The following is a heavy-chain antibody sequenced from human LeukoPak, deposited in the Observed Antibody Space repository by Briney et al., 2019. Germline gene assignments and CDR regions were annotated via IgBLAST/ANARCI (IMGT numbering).Heavy chain of an antibody. CDR3: ASGASGDFIFDY. J-gene: IGHJ4*02. V-gene: IGHV3-23*01. D-gene: IGHD2-21*01. CDR1: GFTFISSA. Sequence: GSLRLSCAASGFTFISSAMSWVRQAPGKGLEWVSAISNNGGYTYYADSVQGRFTISRDNSKSTLCLQMNSLRAEDTAVYYCASGASGDFIFDYWGQGTLVTVSS. CDR2: ISNNGGYT.